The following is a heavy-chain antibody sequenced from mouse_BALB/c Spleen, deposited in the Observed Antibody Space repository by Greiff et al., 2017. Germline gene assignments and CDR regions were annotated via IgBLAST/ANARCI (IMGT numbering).Heavy chain of an antibody. CDR3: ANYGNYVDAY. D-gene: IGHD2-1*01. J-gene: IGHJ3*01. Sequence: EVKLQESGGGLVQPGGSLKLSCAASGFDFSRYWMSWVRQAPGKGLEWIGEINPDSSTINYTPSLKDKFIISRDNAKNTLYLQMSKVRSEDTALYYCANYGNYVDAYWGQGTLVTVSA. CDR2: INPDSSTI. V-gene: IGHV4-1*02. CDR1: GFDFSRYW.